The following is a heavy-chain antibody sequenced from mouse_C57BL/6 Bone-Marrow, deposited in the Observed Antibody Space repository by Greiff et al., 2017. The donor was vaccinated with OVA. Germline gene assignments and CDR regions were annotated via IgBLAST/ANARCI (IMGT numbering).Heavy chain of an antibody. V-gene: IGHV1-39*01. Sequence: EVQLQQSGPELVKPGASVKISCKASGYSFTDYNMNWVKQSNGKSLEWIGVINPNYGTTSYNQKFKGKATLTVDKSSSTAYMQLHSLTSEDSAVYYCANISYYGSSNYFDYWGQGTTLTVSS. J-gene: IGHJ2*01. CDR1: GYSFTDYN. CDR2: INPNYGTT. D-gene: IGHD1-1*01. CDR3: ANISYYGSSNYFDY.